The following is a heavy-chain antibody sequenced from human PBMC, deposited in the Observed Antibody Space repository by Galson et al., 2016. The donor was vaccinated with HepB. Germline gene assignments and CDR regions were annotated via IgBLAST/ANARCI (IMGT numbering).Heavy chain of an antibody. J-gene: IGHJ5*02. V-gene: IGHV3-23*01. CDR1: GFPFNNYV. CDR2: ISAGGVNT. Sequence: SLRLSCAASGFPFNNYVLGWVRQAPPKGLKWVSLISAGGVNTYSADSVKGRFTISRDNSKNTLYLQMGSLRADDTAVYYCACKYSTGWYAGAFDPWGQGTLVTVSS. CDR3: ACKYSTGWYAGAFDP. D-gene: IGHD6-19*01.